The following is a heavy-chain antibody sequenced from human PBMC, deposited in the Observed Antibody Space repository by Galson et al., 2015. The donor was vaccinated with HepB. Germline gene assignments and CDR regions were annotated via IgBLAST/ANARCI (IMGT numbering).Heavy chain of an antibody. Sequence: TLSLTCTVSGGSISSYYWSWIRQPPGKGLEWIGYIYYSGSTNYNPSLKSRVTISVDNAKNTLYLQMNSLRAEDTAVYYCARDGDTPLVPIDYWGQGTLVTVSS. V-gene: IGHV4-59*12. CDR3: ARDGDTPLVPIDY. CDR1: GGSISSYY. D-gene: IGHD5-18*01. J-gene: IGHJ4*02. CDR2: IYYSGST.